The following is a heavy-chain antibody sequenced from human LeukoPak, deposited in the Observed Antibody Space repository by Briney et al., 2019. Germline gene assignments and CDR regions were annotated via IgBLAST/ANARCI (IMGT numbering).Heavy chain of an antibody. J-gene: IGHJ6*02. D-gene: IGHD6-13*01. V-gene: IGHV1-3*01. Sequence: ASVKVSCKASGYTFTSYAMHWVRQAPGQRLEWMGWINAGNGNTKYSQKFQGRVTITRDTSASTAYMELSSLRSEDTAVYYCAREGSSWYRDYYYYGMDVWGQGTTVTVSS. CDR3: AREGSSWYRDYYYYGMDV. CDR2: INAGNGNT. CDR1: GYTFTSYA.